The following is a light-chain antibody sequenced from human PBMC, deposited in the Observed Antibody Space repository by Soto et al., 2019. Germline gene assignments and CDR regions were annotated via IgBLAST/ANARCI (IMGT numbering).Light chain of an antibody. Sequence: QSALTQPPSVSGSPGQSVTISCTGTSSDVGSYNRVSWYQQPPGTAPKLMIYEVSNRPSGVPDRFSGSKSGNTASLTISGLQAEDEADYYCNSYTSSSTYVFGTGTMLTVL. CDR1: SSDVGSYNR. J-gene: IGLJ1*01. CDR3: NSYTSSSTYV. CDR2: EVS. V-gene: IGLV2-18*02.